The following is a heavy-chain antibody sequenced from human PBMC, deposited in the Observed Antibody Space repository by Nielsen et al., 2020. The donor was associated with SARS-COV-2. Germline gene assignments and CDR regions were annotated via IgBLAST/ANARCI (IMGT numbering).Heavy chain of an antibody. Sequence: ASVKVSCKASGYTFTGYYMHWVRQAPGQGLERMGWINPNSGGTNYAQKFQGWVTMTRDTSISTAYMELSRLRSDDTAVYYCARGGQLGIWSRVADGFDYWGQGTLVTVSS. CDR3: ARGGQLGIWSRVADGFDY. CDR1: GYTFTGYY. D-gene: IGHD7-27*01. CDR2: INPNSGGT. J-gene: IGHJ4*02. V-gene: IGHV1-2*04.